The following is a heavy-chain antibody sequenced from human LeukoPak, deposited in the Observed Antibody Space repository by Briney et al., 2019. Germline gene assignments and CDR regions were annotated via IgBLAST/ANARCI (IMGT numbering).Heavy chain of an antibody. CDR3: ARLRLGELSLDY. D-gene: IGHD3-16*02. CDR2: INPNSGGT. J-gene: IGHJ4*02. V-gene: IGHV1-2*02. Sequence: VSVTVSCKASGYTFTGYYMHWVRQAPGQGLEWMGWINPNSGGTNYAQKFQGRVTMTRDTSISTAYMELSRLRSDDTAVYYCARLRLGELSLDYWGQGTLVTVSS. CDR1: GYTFTGYY.